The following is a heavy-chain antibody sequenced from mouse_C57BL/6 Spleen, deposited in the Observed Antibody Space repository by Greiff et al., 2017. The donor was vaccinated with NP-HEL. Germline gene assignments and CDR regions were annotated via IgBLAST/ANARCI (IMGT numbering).Heavy chain of an antibody. D-gene: IGHD1-1*01. Sequence: VQLQQSGPELVKPGASVKISCKASGYAFSSSWMNWVKQRPGKGLEWIGRIYPGDGDTNYNGKFKGKATLTADKSSSTAYMQLSSLTSEDSAVYFCARDYGSLSYWYFDVWGTGTTVTVSS. V-gene: IGHV1-82*01. CDR3: ARDYGSLSYWYFDV. J-gene: IGHJ1*03. CDR2: IYPGDGDT. CDR1: GYAFSSSW.